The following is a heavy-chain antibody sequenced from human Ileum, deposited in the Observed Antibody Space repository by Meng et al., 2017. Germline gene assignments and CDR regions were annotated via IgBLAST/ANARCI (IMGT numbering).Heavy chain of an antibody. J-gene: IGHJ2*01. D-gene: IGHD1-26*01. CDR3: ARSERSVYWYFDL. CDR1: GGVFSAYY. V-gene: IGHV4-34*01. CDR2: INHSATT. Sequence: QVPLQQWGAGLLRPSETLSLTCGVYGGVFSAYYWTWIRQPPGKGLEWIGEINHSATTYHSPSLMGRVSVSVDTSKNQFSLKLTSVTAADTAVYYCARSERSVYWYFDLWGRGTLVTVSS.